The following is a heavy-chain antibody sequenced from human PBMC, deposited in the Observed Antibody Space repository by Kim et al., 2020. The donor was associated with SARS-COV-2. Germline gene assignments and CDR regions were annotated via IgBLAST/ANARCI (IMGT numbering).Heavy chain of an antibody. CDR1: GFTFSNAW. V-gene: IGHV3-15*01. Sequence: GGSLRLSCAASGFTFSNAWMSWVRQAPGKGLEWVGRIKSKTDGGTTDYAAPVKGRFTISRDDSKNTLYLQMNSLKTEDTAVYYCTTGGIAAARAHDYWGQGTLVTVSS. D-gene: IGHD6-13*01. CDR2: IKSKTDGGTT. CDR3: TTGGIAAARAHDY. J-gene: IGHJ4*02.